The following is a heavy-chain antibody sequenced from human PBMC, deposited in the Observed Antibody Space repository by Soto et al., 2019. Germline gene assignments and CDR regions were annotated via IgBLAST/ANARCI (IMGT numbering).Heavy chain of an antibody. V-gene: IGHV3-11*01. J-gene: IGHJ3*02. D-gene: IGHD2-15*01. CDR1: GFTFSDYY. Sequence: GVSLRLSCAASGFTFSDYYMIWIRQAPGKGLEWVAYISSSGTGIYYPDSVKGRFTISRDNAKNSLYLQMSSLRAEDTAVYYFARAYSDASEIWGQGTMVTVS. CDR2: ISSSGTGI. CDR3: ARAYSDASEI.